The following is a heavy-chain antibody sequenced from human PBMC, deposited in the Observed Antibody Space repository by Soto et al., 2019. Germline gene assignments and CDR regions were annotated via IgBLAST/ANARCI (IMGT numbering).Heavy chain of an antibody. CDR1: GGTFSSYA. CDR3: ARATIRAPRNWCDP. Sequence: QVQLVQSGAEVKKPGSSVKVSCKASGGTFSSYAISWVRQAPGQGLEGMGGIIPIFGTANYAQKFQGRVTIAADESTSIAYMELSSLRSEDKAVYYVARATIRAPRNWCDPWGKGTLVTVSS. D-gene: IGHD3-9*01. V-gene: IGHV1-69*01. J-gene: IGHJ5*02. CDR2: IIPIFGTA.